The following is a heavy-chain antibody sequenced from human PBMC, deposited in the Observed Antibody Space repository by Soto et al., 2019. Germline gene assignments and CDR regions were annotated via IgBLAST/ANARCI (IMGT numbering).Heavy chain of an antibody. CDR1: GSTFSNYG. Sequence: QVQLVESGGGVVQPGTSLRLSCAASGSTFSNYGMHWVRQAPGKGLEWVAVVWYDGTTKFYPDSVKGRFTISRDNCNNTLDLQMNSLRVEDTAVYYCATVDNYYGSVFWGQGTLVTVSS. CDR3: ATVDNYYGSVF. CDR2: VWYDGTTK. V-gene: IGHV3-33*01. J-gene: IGHJ4*02. D-gene: IGHD3-10*01.